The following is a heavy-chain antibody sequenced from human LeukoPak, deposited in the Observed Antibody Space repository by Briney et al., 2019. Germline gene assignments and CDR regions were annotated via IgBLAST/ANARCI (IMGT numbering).Heavy chain of an antibody. CDR1: GGSISSSSYY. CDR3: ARVLRIAVTHDY. D-gene: IGHD6-19*01. Sequence: SETLSLTCTVSGGSISSSSYYWGWIRQPPGKGLEWIGSIYYSGSTYYNPSLKSRVTISVDTSKNQFSLKLSSMTAADTAVYYCARVLRIAVTHDYWGQGTLVTVSS. V-gene: IGHV4-39*07. J-gene: IGHJ4*02. CDR2: IYYSGST.